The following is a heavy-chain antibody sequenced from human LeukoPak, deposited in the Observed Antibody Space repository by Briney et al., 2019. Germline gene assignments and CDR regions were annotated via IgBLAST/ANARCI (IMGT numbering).Heavy chain of an antibody. CDR1: GYSISSGYY. D-gene: IGHD3-10*02. V-gene: IGHV4-38-2*01. CDR3: ATLLSSSYYFDY. CDR2: IYHSGST. J-gene: IGHJ4*02. Sequence: PSETLSLTCSFSGYSISSGYYWGWIRQPPGQGLEWIGNIYHSGSTYYNPSLKNRVTISVDTSKNHFSLKLSSVTAADTAVYFCATLLSSSYYFDYWGQGTLVTVSS.